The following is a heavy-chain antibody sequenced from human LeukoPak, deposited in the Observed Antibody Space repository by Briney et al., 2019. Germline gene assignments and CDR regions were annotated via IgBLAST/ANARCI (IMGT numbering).Heavy chain of an antibody. D-gene: IGHD3-16*01. CDR3: ARDTKRSRARWENLGIDP. J-gene: IGHJ5*02. V-gene: IGHV1-18*01. CDR2: IITYNGNT. CDR1: GYTFTTYG. Sequence: ASVRVSCKASGYTFTTYGISWVRQAPGQGLEWMGYIITYNGNTNYAQKLQGRVTMTTDTSTSTAYMELRSLRSDDTAVYYCARDTKRSRARWENLGIDPWGQGTLVTVSS.